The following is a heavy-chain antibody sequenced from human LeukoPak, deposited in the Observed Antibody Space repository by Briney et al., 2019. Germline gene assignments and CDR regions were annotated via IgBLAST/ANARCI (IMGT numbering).Heavy chain of an antibody. CDR1: GFTFSGYS. V-gene: IGHV3-48*04. J-gene: IGHJ4*02. D-gene: IGHD5-18*01. CDR2: ISSSGSTI. Sequence: GRSLRLSCAASGFTFSGYSMNWVRQAPGKGLEWVSYISSSGSTIDYADSVKGRFTISRDNAKNSLYLQMNSLRAEDTAVYYCARLRGYSYGYADYWGQGTLVTVSS. CDR3: ARLRGYSYGYADY.